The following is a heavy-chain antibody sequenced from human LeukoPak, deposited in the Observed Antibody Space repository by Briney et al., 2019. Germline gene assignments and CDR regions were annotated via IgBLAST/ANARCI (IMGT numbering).Heavy chain of an antibody. V-gene: IGHV3-66*01. CDR2: IYSGGST. CDR1: GFTVSSNY. Sequence: GGSLRLSCAASGFTVSSNYMSWVRQAPGKGLEWVSVIYSGGSTYYADSVKGRFTISRDNSKNTLYLQMNSLRAEDTAVYYCARSRKNFYCSSTSCFLGGGEFDYWGQGTLVTVSS. D-gene: IGHD2-2*01. CDR3: ARSRKNFYCSSTSCFLGGGEFDY. J-gene: IGHJ4*02.